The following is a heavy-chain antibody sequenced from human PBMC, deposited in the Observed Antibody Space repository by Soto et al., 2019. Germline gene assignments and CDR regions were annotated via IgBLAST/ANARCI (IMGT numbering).Heavy chain of an antibody. D-gene: IGHD2-15*01. CDR1: GYSFTSYW. J-gene: IGHJ6*02. CDR3: ARLDGDCSGGSRHTNYYYYGMDV. V-gene: IGHV5-51*01. Sequence: PGESLKISCKGSGYSFTSYWIGWVRQMPGKGLEWMGIIYPGDSDTRYSPSFQGQVTISADTSISTAYLQWSSLKASDTAMYYCARLDGDCSGGSRHTNYYYYGMDVWGQGTTVTVSS. CDR2: IYPGDSDT.